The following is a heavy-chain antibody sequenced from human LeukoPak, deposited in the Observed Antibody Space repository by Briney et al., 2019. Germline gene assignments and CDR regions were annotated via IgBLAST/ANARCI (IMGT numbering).Heavy chain of an antibody. V-gene: IGHV3-23*01. J-gene: IGHJ3*02. CDR1: GFTFSSYA. Sequence: GGSLRLSCAASGFTFSSYAMSWVRQAPGKGLEWVSAISGSGGSTYYADSVKGRFTIPRDNSKNTLYLQMNSLRAEDTAVYYCVGLRYFDWLSFRAFDIWGQGTMVTVSS. CDR2: ISGSGGST. CDR3: VGLRYFDWLSFRAFDI. D-gene: IGHD3-9*01.